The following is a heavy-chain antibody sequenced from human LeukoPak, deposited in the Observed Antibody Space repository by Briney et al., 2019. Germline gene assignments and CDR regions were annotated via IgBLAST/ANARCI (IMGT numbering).Heavy chain of an antibody. V-gene: IGHV4-61*02. D-gene: IGHD1-26*01. CDR1: GGSISSGSYY. CDR2: IYTSGST. CDR3: ARQPPSGSYSV. J-gene: IGHJ4*02. Sequence: SQTLSLTCTVSGGSISSGSYYWSWIRQPAGKGLEWIGRIYTSGSTNYNPSLKSRVTMSVDTSKNQFSLNLTSVTAADTAVYYCARQPPSGSYSVWGQGTLVTVSS.